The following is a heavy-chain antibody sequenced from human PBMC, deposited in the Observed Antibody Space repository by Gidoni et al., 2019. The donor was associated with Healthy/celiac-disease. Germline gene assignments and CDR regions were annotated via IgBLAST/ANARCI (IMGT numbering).Heavy chain of an antibody. J-gene: IGHJ6*02. D-gene: IGHD5-18*01. CDR3: ARQAMALGMDV. CDR1: GGSISSSSYY. Sequence: QLQLQESGPGLVKPSETLSPTCTVSGGSISSSSYYWGWIRQPPGKGLEWIGSIYYGGSTNYNTSLKSRVTISVDTSKNQFSRKLSAVTAADTAVYYCARQAMALGMDVWGQGTTVTVSS. V-gene: IGHV4-39*01. CDR2: IYYGGST.